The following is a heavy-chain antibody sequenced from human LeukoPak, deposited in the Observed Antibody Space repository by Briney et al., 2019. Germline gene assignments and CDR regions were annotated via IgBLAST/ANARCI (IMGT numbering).Heavy chain of an antibody. D-gene: IGHD5-18*01. CDR3: AKGAGGFSYYNWFDP. J-gene: IGHJ5*02. CDR1: GDSISSSSYY. V-gene: IGHV4-61*05. CDR2: IYYSGST. Sequence: SETLSLTCTVSGDSISSSSYYWGWFRQPPGKGLEWIGYIYYSGSTNYNPSLKSRVTISVDTSKNQFSLKLASVTAADTAIYYCAKGAGGFSYYNWFDPWGQGTLVTVSS.